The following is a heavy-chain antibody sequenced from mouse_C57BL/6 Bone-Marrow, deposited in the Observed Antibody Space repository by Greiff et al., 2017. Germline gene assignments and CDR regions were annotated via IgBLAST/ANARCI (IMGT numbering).Heavy chain of an antibody. CDR3: ARYYYYGSSYVRWYFDV. D-gene: IGHD1-1*01. CDR1: GYTFTSYW. Sequence: VQLQQPGAELVMPGASVKLSCKASGYTFTSYWMHWVKQRPGQGLEWIGEIDPSDSYTNYNQKFKGKSTLTVDKSSSTAYMQLSSLTSEDSAVYYGARYYYYGSSYVRWYFDVWGTGTTVTVSS. J-gene: IGHJ1*03. CDR2: IDPSDSYT. V-gene: IGHV1-69*01.